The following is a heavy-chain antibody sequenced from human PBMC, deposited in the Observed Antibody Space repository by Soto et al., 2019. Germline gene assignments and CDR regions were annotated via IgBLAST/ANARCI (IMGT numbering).Heavy chain of an antibody. Sequence: EVQLVESGGTLVQPGGSLRLSCAASGFTFNTYWMHWVRQAPGTGLVWVSRINSDGTRTTYADSVKGRFTISRDNAKNTVYVQMNSLRAEDTAVYYCTTVATHSYTWLDPWGQGTLVTVSS. D-gene: IGHD5-12*01. CDR2: INSDGTRT. V-gene: IGHV3-74*01. J-gene: IGHJ5*02. CDR1: GFTFNTYW. CDR3: TTVATHSYTWLDP.